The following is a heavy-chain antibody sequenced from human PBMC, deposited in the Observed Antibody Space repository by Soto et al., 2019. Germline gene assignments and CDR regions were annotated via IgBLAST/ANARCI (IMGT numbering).Heavy chain of an antibody. CDR1: GGIFSTYA. J-gene: IGHJ4*02. CDR2: IIPLFGTP. Sequence: QVQLVQSGAEVKKPGSSVKVSCKASGGIFSTYAISWLRQAPGQGLEWMGGIIPLFGTPNYAQRFQGRVIITADESTSTAYMDLSRLRSEDTAVYYCARDRDDYGSGNYYNRIDFWGQGTLVTVSS. CDR3: ARDRDDYGSGNYYNRIDF. V-gene: IGHV1-69*01. D-gene: IGHD3-10*01.